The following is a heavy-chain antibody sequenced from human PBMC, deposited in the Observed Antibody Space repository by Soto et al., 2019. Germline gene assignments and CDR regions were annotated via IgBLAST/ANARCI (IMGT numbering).Heavy chain of an antibody. Sequence: GGSLRLSCAASGFTFSSYAMSWVRQAPGKGLEWVSAISGSGGSTYYADSVKGRFTISRDNSKNTLYLQMNSLRAEDTAVYYCAKEMSSIGYSGYEIFGYWGQGTLDTVSS. CDR1: GFTFSSYA. J-gene: IGHJ4*02. CDR2: ISGSGGST. D-gene: IGHD5-12*01. V-gene: IGHV3-23*01. CDR3: AKEMSSIGYSGYEIFGY.